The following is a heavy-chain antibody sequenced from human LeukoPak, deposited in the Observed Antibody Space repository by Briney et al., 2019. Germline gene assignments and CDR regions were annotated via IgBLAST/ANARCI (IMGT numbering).Heavy chain of an antibody. CDR2: IIPIFGTA. CDR3: ASLIGDWPPHAFDI. Sequence: KISCKGSGYSFTSYWIGWVRQAPGQGLEWMGGIIPIFGTANYAQKFQGRVTITTDESTSTAYMELSSLRSEDTAVYYCASLIGDWPPHAFDIWGQGTMVTVSS. J-gene: IGHJ3*02. V-gene: IGHV1-69*05. D-gene: IGHD3/OR15-3a*01. CDR1: GYSFTSYW.